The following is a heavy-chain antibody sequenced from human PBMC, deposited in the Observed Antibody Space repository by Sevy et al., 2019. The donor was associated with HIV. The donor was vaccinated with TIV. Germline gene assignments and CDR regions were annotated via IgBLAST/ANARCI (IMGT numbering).Heavy chain of an antibody. CDR3: ARDRGGIGNFDY. CDR1: AFTVSRNY. V-gene: IGHV3-66*01. J-gene: IGHJ4*02. D-gene: IGHD3-16*01. Sequence: GGSLRLSCAASAFTVSRNYMTWVRQAPGKGLEWVSLIYSGGSTYYADSVKGRFTISRDNSKNTLYLQMNSLRAEDTAVYYCARDRGGIGNFDYWGQGTLVTVSS. CDR2: IYSGGST.